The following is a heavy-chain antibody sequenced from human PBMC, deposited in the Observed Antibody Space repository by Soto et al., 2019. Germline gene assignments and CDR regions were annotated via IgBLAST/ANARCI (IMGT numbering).Heavy chain of an antibody. D-gene: IGHD2-2*01. CDR3: ARVKRVEGYCSSTSCYYFDY. Sequence: ASVTVSCKDSGYTFTGYYMHWVRQAPKQGLEWMGWINPNSGGTNYAQKFQGWVTMTRDTSISTAYMELSRLRSDDTAVYYCARVKRVEGYCSSTSCYYFDYWGQGTLVTVSS. CDR1: GYTFTGYY. V-gene: IGHV1-2*04. CDR2: INPNSGGT. J-gene: IGHJ4*02.